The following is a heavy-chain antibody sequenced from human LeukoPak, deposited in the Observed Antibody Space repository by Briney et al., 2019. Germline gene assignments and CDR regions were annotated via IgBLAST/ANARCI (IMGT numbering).Heavy chain of an antibody. Sequence: GGSLRLSCAASGFTFSSYWMSWVRQAPGKGLEWLANIKQDGSEKYYVDSVKGRFTISRDNAKNSLYLQMNSLRAEDTAVYYCARDHIVVVPAAIQYYYYYGMDVWGQGTTVTVSS. D-gene: IGHD2-2*02. V-gene: IGHV3-7*01. J-gene: IGHJ6*02. CDR1: GFTFSSYW. CDR3: ARDHIVVVPAAIQYYYYYGMDV. CDR2: IKQDGSEK.